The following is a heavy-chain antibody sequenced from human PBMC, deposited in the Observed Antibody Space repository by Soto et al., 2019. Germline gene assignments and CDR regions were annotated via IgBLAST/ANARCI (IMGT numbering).Heavy chain of an antibody. CDR3: ARSPLANTAYYYYGMDV. D-gene: IGHD6-6*01. V-gene: IGHV3-30-3*01. CDR2: ISYDGSNK. CDR1: GFTFSSYA. J-gene: IGHJ6*02. Sequence: QVQLVESGGGVVQPGRSLRLSCAASGFTFSSYAMHWVRQAPGKGLEWVAVISYDGSNKYYADSVKGRFTISRDNSKNTLYLQMNSLRAEDTAVYYCARSPLANTAYYYYGMDVWGQGTTVTVSS.